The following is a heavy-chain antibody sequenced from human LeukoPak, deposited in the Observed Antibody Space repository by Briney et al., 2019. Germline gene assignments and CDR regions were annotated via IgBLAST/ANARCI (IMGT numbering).Heavy chain of an antibody. CDR2: ISGDGGST. CDR1: GFTFDDYA. J-gene: IGHJ4*02. Sequence: GGSLRLSCVASGFTFDDYAMHWVRQAPGKGLEWVSLISGDGGSTYYADSVKGRFTISRDNSKNSLYLQMNSPRTEDTALYYCAKGENQKLSYYDYVWGRYRYPGPPFLDYLGQGTLVTVSS. CDR3: AKGENQKLSYYDYVWGRYRYPGPPFLDY. D-gene: IGHD3-16*02. V-gene: IGHV3-43*02.